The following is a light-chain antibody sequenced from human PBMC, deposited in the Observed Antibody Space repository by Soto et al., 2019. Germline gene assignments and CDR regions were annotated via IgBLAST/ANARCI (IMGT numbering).Light chain of an antibody. Sequence: EIVLTQSPATLSLSPGERATLSCRASQSVSSYLAWYQQKPGQAPRLLIYDASNRATGIPARFSGSGSETDFTLTISSLEPEDFAVYHCQQRSNWPPYTFGQGTKLEIK. CDR1: QSVSSY. J-gene: IGKJ2*01. CDR3: QQRSNWPPYT. CDR2: DAS. V-gene: IGKV3-11*01.